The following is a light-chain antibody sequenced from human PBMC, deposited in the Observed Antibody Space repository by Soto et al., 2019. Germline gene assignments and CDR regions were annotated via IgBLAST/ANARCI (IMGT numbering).Light chain of an antibody. V-gene: IGLV2-14*01. CDR2: GVS. Sequence: QSVLTQPASVSGSPGQSITISCTGSGRDIGAYDYVSWYQLHPGKAPKLLIYGVSNRPSGVSNRFSGSKSGNAASLTISGLQAEDEADYYCSSYTAYTTLWVFGGGTKLTVL. J-gene: IGLJ3*02. CDR3: SSYTAYTTLWV. CDR1: GRDIGAYDY.